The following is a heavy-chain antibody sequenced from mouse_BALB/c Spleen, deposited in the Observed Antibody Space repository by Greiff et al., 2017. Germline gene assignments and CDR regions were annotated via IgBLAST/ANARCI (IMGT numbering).Heavy chain of an antibody. D-gene: IGHD2-2*01. J-gene: IGHJ3*01. CDR2: ISSGGSYT. CDR3: AREVLYYGYDQFAY. V-gene: IGHV5-9-4*01. CDR1: GFTFSSFG. Sequence: EVQVVESGGGLVQPGGSRKLSCAASGFTFSSFGMHWVRQAPEKGLEWVAEISSGGSYTYYPDTVTGRFTISRDNAKNTLYLEMSSLRSEDTAMYYCAREVLYYGYDQFAYWGQGTLVTVSA.